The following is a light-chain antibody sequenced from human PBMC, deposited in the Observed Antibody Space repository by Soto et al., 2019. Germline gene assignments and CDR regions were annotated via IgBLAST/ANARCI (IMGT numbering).Light chain of an antibody. J-gene: IGLJ3*02. V-gene: IGLV1-40*01. CDR2: GNI. CDR3: QSFDTGLSAWV. Sequence: QAVLTQPPSVSGAPGQRVTISCTGSSSNIGARYDVHWYQQLPGAAPKLLIYGNINRPSGVPDRFSGSKSGTSASLAITGLQTEDEADYFCQSFDTGLSAWVFGGGTKLTVL. CDR1: SSNIGARYD.